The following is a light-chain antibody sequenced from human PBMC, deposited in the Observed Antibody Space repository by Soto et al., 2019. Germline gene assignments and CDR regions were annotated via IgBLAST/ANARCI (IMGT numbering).Light chain of an antibody. CDR1: QGISNW. CDR3: QHANSLPCP. CDR2: AAS. Sequence: DIQMTQSPSSVSASVGDRVTITCRASQGISNWLAWYQQKPGKAPSLLIHAASSLQSGVPSRFSGSGYGTDFTLTNSSLQPEDFATYFCQHANSLPCPFGPGTKVDIK. V-gene: IGKV1-12*02. J-gene: IGKJ3*01.